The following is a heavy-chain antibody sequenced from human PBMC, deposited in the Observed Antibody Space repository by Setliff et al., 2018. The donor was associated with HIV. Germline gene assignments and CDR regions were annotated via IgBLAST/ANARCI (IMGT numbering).Heavy chain of an antibody. CDR1: GYTFTTYG. V-gene: IGHV1-18*01. CDR3: ARAPPRIASSSTAAAGTGY. J-gene: IGHJ4*02. CDR2: IGGYNGNT. Sequence: ASVKVSCKASGYTFTTYGISWVRQAPGQGLDWMGWIGGYNGNTNYAQKFQGRVTITADESTSTAYMELRSLRSDDTAVYYCARAPPRIASSSTAAAGTGYWGQGTLVTVSS. D-gene: IGHD6-13*01.